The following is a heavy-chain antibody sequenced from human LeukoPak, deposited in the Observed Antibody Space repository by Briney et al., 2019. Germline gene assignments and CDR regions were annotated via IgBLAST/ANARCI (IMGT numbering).Heavy chain of an antibody. Sequence: GGSLRLSCAASGFTFGSYEMNWVRQAPGKGLEWVSYISSSGSTIYYADSVKGRFTISRDNAKNSLYLQMNSLRAEDTAVYYCASGDYDGADYWGQGTLVTVSS. CDR1: GFTFGSYE. V-gene: IGHV3-48*03. D-gene: IGHD4-23*01. J-gene: IGHJ4*02. CDR2: ISSSGSTI. CDR3: ASGDYDGADY.